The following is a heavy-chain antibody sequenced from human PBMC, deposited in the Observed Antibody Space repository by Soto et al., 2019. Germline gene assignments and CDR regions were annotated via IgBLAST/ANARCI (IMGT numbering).Heavy chain of an antibody. CDR2: IYSGGST. Sequence: GGAPRTSCSAPWFPLRRNYNRWVPPAPGEGVKWVSVIYSGGSTYYADSVKGRFTISRDNSKNTLYLQMNSLRAEDTAVYYCANQITSSSGRENYYYYMDVWGKGTTVTVSS. V-gene: IGHV3-66*01. CDR3: ANQITSSSGRENYYYYMDV. CDR1: WFPLRRNY. D-gene: IGHD6-19*01. J-gene: IGHJ6*03.